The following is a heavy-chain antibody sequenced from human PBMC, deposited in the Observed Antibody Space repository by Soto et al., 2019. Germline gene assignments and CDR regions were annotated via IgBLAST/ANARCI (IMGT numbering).Heavy chain of an antibody. CDR2: IWYDGSNK. CDR3: ARDGQSLAPYALDV. J-gene: IGHJ6*02. CDR1: GFTFSGHA. Sequence: QVQVVESGGGVVQPGRSLRLSCTASGFTFSGHAMHWVRQPPGKGLEWVAQIWYDGSNKYYADSVKGRFTIYRDNSKNTRYVQMDSLRVEDTAVYYCARDGQSLAPYALDVWGQGTSVTVSS. V-gene: IGHV3-33*01. D-gene: IGHD6-19*01.